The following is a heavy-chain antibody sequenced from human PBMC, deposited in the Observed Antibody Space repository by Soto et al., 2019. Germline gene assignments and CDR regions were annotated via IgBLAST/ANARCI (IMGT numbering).Heavy chain of an antibody. Sequence: GGSLRLSCAASGFTVSSNYMSWVRQAPGKGLEWVSVIYSGGSTYYADSVKGRFTISRDNSKNTLYLQMNSLRAEDTAVYYCARETCSGGSCYETGFDPWGQGTLVTVSS. CDR3: ARETCSGGSCYETGFDP. CDR2: IYSGGST. V-gene: IGHV3-66*01. CDR1: GFTVSSNY. D-gene: IGHD2-15*01. J-gene: IGHJ5*02.